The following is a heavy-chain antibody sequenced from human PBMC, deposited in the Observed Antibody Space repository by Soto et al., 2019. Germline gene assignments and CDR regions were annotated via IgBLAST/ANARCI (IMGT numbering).Heavy chain of an antibody. J-gene: IGHJ5*02. D-gene: IGHD3-16*01. Sequence: GGPPKVSRLTPGFAFEGHGRPRVPAGPRKGVEWVAVISYDGSDKYYADSVKGRFTISRDDSKNTLYLQMNSLRAEDTAVYYCAKTAGYDYVWGSSGLDPWGQGTLVTVSS. CDR1: GFAFEGHG. CDR2: ISYDGSDK. CDR3: AKTAGYDYVWGSSGLDP. V-gene: IGHV3-30*18.